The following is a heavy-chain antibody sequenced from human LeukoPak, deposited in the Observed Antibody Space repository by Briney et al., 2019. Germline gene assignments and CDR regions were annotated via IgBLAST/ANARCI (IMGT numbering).Heavy chain of an antibody. Sequence: GGSLRLSCAASGFTVSSNYMSWVRQAPGKGLEWVSVIYSGGSTYYADSVKGRFTISRDNSKNTLYLQMNSLRAADTAVYYCAREVLWIQLPINWFDPWGQGTLVTVSS. V-gene: IGHV3-53*01. CDR3: AREVLWIQLPINWFDP. D-gene: IGHD5-18*01. J-gene: IGHJ5*02. CDR2: IYSGGST. CDR1: GFTVSSNY.